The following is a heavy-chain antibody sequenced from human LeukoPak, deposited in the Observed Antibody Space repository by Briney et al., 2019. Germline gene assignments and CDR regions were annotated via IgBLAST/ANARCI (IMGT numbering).Heavy chain of an antibody. J-gene: IGHJ4*02. CDR3: ARDLAAAAYFDY. CDR2: ISSSSSCT. CDR1: GFTFSDYY. D-gene: IGHD6-13*01. V-gene: IGHV3-11*05. Sequence: GGSLRLSCAASGFTFSDYYMSWMPQSPGKGLEGVSYISSSSSCTNYADSVKGRFTISRDNAKNSLYLQMNSLRAEDTAVYYCARDLAAAAYFDYWGQGTLVTVSS.